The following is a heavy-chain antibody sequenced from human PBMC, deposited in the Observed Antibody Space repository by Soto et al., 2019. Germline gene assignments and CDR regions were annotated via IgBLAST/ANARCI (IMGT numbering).Heavy chain of an antibody. V-gene: IGHV1-69*01. CDR3: ARNGTYSSSLSQYSGMDV. D-gene: IGHD1-26*01. CDR2: IVPMLGTP. Sequence: QVQLVQSGAEVKEPGSSVRVSCKASGGTFDNFIMNWVRQTPGRGLEWMGGIVPMLGTPTYAEKFKGRVTISATGSTSTMYMEVTRLRSEDTAIYCCARNGTYSSSLSQYSGMDVWGQGTTATVSS. CDR1: GGTFDNFI. J-gene: IGHJ6*02.